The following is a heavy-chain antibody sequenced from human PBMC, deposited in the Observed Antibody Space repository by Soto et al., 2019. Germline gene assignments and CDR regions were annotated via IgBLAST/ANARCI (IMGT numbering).Heavy chain of an antibody. CDR3: ARARRTSNTRTIFGVVNTRARYYFDY. J-gene: IGHJ4*02. V-gene: IGHV1-8*01. CDR1: GYTFTSYD. CDR2: MNPNSGNT. D-gene: IGHD3-3*01. Sequence: ASVKVSCKASGYTFTSYDINWVRQATGQGLEWMGWMNPNSGNTGYAQKFQGRVTMTRNTSISTAYMELSSLRSEDTAVYYCARARRTSNTRTIFGVVNTRARYYFDYWGQGTLVTVSS.